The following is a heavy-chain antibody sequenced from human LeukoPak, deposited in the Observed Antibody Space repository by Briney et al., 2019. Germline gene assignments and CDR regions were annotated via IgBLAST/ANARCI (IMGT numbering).Heavy chain of an antibody. V-gene: IGHV4-34*01. J-gene: IGHJ4*02. CDR1: GGSFSGYY. D-gene: IGHD6-13*01. CDR3: ARERIAAAGTPYHFDY. CDR2: INHSGST. Sequence: PSETLSLTCAVYGGSFSGYYWSWIRQPPGKGLEWIGEINHSGSTNYNPSLKSRVTISVDTSKNQFSLKLSSVTAADTAVYYCARERIAAAGTPYHFDYWGQGTLVTVSS.